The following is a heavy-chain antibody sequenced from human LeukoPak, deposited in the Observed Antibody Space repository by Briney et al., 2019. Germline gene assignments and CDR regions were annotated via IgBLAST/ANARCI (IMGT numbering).Heavy chain of an antibody. V-gene: IGHV4-34*01. J-gene: IGHJ4*02. D-gene: IGHD1-26*01. CDR2: INHSGST. CDR3: AREGDSGTYGHIDY. CDR1: GGSFSDYY. Sequence: SETLSLTCAVYGGSFSDYYGSWIRQPPGKGLEWIGEINHSGSTNYNLSLKSRGTISVDTSKLQLPLKLRTATAAATSVYSCAREGDSGTYGHIDYWGQGTLVTVSS.